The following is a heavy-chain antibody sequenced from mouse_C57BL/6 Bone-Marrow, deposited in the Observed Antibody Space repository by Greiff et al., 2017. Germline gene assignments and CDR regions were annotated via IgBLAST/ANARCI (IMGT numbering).Heavy chain of an antibody. J-gene: IGHJ2*01. CDR1: GYTFTSYW. CDR3: ARVYDASYLSWYFDY. CDR2: LDPSASYT. D-gene: IGHD2-3*01. V-gene: IGHV1-50*01. Sequence: VQLQQPGAELVKPGASVKLSCKASGYTFTSYWMHWVKQRPVQGLEWIGELDPSASYTHYNQKFKGKATLTVDTSSSTAYMQLSSLTSEDSAVXDCARVYDASYLSWYFDYWGQGTTLTVSS.